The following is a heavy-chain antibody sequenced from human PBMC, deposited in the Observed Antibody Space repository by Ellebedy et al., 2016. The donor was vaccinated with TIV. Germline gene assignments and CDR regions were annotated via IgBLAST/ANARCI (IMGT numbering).Heavy chain of an antibody. D-gene: IGHD3-16*01. V-gene: IGHV4-4*02. CDR3: ARELRGNYFDS. J-gene: IGHJ4*02. CDR2: IFHSGSA. Sequence: SETLSLXXAVYGASIINSEWWSWVRQPPGTGLEWLGEIFHSGSATYNPSLRSRVTMSVDTSKNQFSLKLTSVTAADTAIYFCARELRGNYFDSWGQGTLVTVSS. CDR1: GASIINSEW.